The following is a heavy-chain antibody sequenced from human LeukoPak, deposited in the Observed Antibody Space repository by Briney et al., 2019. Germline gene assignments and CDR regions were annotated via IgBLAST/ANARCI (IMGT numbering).Heavy chain of an antibody. Sequence: ASVKVSCKASGYTFTSYDINWVRQATGQGLEWMGWINPNSGGTNYAQKFQGRVTMTRDTSISTAYMELSRLRSDDTAVYYCARDEMGRSDGGNVDYWGQGTLVTVSS. CDR3: ARDEMGRSDGGNVDY. J-gene: IGHJ4*02. CDR2: INPNSGGT. CDR1: GYTFTSYD. D-gene: IGHD4-23*01. V-gene: IGHV1-2*02.